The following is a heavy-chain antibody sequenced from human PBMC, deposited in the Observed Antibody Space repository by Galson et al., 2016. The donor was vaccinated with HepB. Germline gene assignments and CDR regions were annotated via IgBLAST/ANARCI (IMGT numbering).Heavy chain of an antibody. CDR2: LSASGGAT. CDR1: GFTFISYN. V-gene: IGHV3-23*01. J-gene: IGHJ4*02. D-gene: IGHD1-1*01. Sequence: SLRLSCAASGFTFISYNMNWVRQAPGKGLEWVSTLSASGGATYYSDSVKGRFTISRDNSKNTLYLQMNSLRDEDTAVYYCAKGRTGTTGPVEYWGQGTLVTVSS. CDR3: AKGRTGTTGPVEY.